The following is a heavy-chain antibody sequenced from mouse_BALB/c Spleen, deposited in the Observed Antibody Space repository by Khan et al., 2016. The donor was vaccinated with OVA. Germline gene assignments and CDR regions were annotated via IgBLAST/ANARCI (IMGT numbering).Heavy chain of an antibody. CDR2: IDPANGNV. V-gene: IGHV14-3*02. D-gene: IGHD2-10*01. Sequence: VRLQQSGAEFVKPGASVKLSCTASGFNIKDTYMHWINQRPQQGLVWIGRIDPANGNVKYDPKFQDKATIAADASSNTAYLHLSSLTYEDTAVYYCTWRAYNGLFAYWGQGTLVTVSA. CDR1: GFNIKDTY. J-gene: IGHJ3*01. CDR3: TWRAYNGLFAY.